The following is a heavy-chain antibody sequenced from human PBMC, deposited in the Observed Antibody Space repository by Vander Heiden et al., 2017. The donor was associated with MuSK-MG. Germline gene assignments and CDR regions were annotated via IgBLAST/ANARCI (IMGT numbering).Heavy chain of an antibody. CDR2: IIPALGTT. Sequence: QVQLVQSGAEVKTPGSSVKVSCRYSGGTFSSHGLIWVRQAPGQGLEWMGGIIPALGTTDYSQKFQGRLTITTDRSTGTAYMELSSLRSEDTAVYYCARTWTAYDYWGQGTLVTVSS. CDR1: GGTFSSHG. J-gene: IGHJ4*02. V-gene: IGHV1-69*05. CDR3: ARTWTAYDY. D-gene: IGHD2-21*01.